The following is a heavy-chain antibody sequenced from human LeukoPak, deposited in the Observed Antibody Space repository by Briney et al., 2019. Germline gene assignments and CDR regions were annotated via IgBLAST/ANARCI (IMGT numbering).Heavy chain of an antibody. Sequence: GSLRLSCAASGFTFSSYAMHWVRQAPGKGLEWVAVISYDGSNKYYADSVKGRFTISRDNSKNTLYLQMNSLRAEDTAVYYCAKDHGDDYYDSSGYDYWGQGTLATVSS. D-gene: IGHD3-22*01. V-gene: IGHV3-30*04. CDR2: ISYDGSNK. J-gene: IGHJ4*02. CDR3: AKDHGDDYYDSSGYDY. CDR1: GFTFSSYA.